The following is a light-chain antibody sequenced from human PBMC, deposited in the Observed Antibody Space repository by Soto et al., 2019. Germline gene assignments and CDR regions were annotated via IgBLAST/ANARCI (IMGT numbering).Light chain of an antibody. CDR1: QSISSY. CDR3: QQSYSTPLT. V-gene: IGKV1-39*01. J-gene: IGKJ4*01. Sequence: DIQMTQSPSSLAVSVGDRVTITCRARQSISSYLNWYQQKPGKAPKLLLYAASSLQSGVPSRFSGSGSGTDFTLNISSLQPEDFATYYCQQSYSTPLTFCGGTQVEIK. CDR2: AAS.